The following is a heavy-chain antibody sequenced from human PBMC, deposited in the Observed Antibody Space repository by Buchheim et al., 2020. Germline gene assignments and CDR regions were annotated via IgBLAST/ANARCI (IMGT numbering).Heavy chain of an antibody. CDR1: GYTFTSYY. D-gene: IGHD3-16*01. CDR3: ARDWGFPTRGLGEKFDY. V-gene: IGHV1-46*03. CDR2: INPSGGST. J-gene: IGHJ4*02. Sequence: QVQLVQSGAEVKKPGASVKVSCKASGYTFTSYYMHWVRQAPGQGLEWMGIINPSGGSTSYAQKFQGRVTMTRDTSTGTVHMELSSLRSEDTAVYYCARDWGFPTRGLGEKFDYWGQGTL.